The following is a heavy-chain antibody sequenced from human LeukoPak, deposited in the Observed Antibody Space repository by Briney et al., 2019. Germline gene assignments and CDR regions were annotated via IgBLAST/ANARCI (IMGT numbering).Heavy chain of an antibody. Sequence: GGSLRLSCAASGFTFSSYAMSWVRQAPGKGLEWVSAISGSGGSTYYADSVKGRFTISRDNSKNTLYLQMNSLRAEDTAVYYCAKSKAITIFGVVIFDFDYWGQGTLVTVSS. CDR1: GFTFSSYA. V-gene: IGHV3-23*01. J-gene: IGHJ4*02. D-gene: IGHD3-3*01. CDR3: AKSKAITIFGVVIFDFDY. CDR2: ISGSGGST.